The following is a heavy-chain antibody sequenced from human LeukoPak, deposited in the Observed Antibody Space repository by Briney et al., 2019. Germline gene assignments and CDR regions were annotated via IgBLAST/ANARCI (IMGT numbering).Heavy chain of an antibody. D-gene: IGHD3-3*01. CDR2: INHSGST. CDR3: ASYNYDFWSGYEY. Sequence: SETLSLTCAVYGGSFGGYYWSWIRQPPGKGLEWIGEINHSGSTNYNPSLKSQVTISVDTSKNQFSLKLSSVTAADTAVYYCASYNYDFWSGYEYWGQGTLVTVSS. V-gene: IGHV4-34*01. CDR1: GGSFGGYY. J-gene: IGHJ4*02.